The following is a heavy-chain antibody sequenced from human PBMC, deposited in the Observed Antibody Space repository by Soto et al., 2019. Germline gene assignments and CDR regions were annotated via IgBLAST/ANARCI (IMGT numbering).Heavy chain of an antibody. D-gene: IGHD2-21*01. Sequence: EVHLVESGGGVVQPGGSLRLSCAASGFTLSSHWMHWVRQVSGKGLVWVSRISPDGTYTDTADSVKGRVNTSRDNAKNTRYLHMYSVRVADTAVYYCAGDGNGGERCLDNWGPGTLVTVSS. CDR1: GFTLSSHW. J-gene: IGHJ4*02. CDR3: AGDGNGGERCLDN. CDR2: ISPDGTYT. V-gene: IGHV3-74*01.